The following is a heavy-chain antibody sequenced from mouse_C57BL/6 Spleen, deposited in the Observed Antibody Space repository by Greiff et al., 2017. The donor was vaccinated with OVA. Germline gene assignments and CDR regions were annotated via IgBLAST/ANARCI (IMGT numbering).Heavy chain of an antibody. V-gene: IGHV1-50*01. Sequence: QVQLQQPGAELVKPGASVKLSCKASGYTFTSYWMQWVKQRPGQGLEWIGEIDPSDSYTNYNQKFKGKATLTVDTSSSTASMQLSSLTSEASAVSYCARSSDYYGSADYWGQGTTLTVSS. CDR2: IDPSDSYT. CDR3: ARSSDYYGSADY. D-gene: IGHD1-1*01. J-gene: IGHJ2*01. CDR1: GYTFTSYW.